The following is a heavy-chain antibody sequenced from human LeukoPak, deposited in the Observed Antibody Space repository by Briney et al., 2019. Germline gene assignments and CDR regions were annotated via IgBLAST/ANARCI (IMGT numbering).Heavy chain of an antibody. J-gene: IGHJ4*02. CDR1: GYTLTELS. CDR2: FDPEDGET. D-gene: IGHD5-24*01. V-gene: IGHV1-24*01. CDR3: ASHRDGYNNFDY. Sequence: ASVKVSCKVSGYTLTELSMHWVRQAPGKGLEWMGGFDPEDGETIYAQKFQGRVTMTEDTSADTAYMELSSLRSEDTAVYYCASHRDGYNNFDYWGQGTLVTVPS.